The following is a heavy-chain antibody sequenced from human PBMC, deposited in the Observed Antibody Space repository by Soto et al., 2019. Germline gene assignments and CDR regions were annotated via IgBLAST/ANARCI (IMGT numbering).Heavy chain of an antibody. J-gene: IGHJ2*01. D-gene: IGHD4-4*01. CDR3: VHQKWNNNNFYFDL. CDR2: IYWDDDK. CDR1: GFSLSTSGVA. V-gene: IGHV2-5*02. Sequence: QITLKESGPELVNPTQTLTLTCTFSGFSLSTSGVAVGWIRQPPGKALEWLSLIYWDDDKRYSPSLKSRLTITNDTSKNQVVLTMTNMDPVDTATYYWVHQKWNNNNFYFDLWGRGTLVTVSS.